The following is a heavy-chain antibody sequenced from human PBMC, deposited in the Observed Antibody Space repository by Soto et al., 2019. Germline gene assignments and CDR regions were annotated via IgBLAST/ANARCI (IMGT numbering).Heavy chain of an antibody. Sequence: ASVKVSCKASGYPFTGPYIYWVRQAPGQGLEWMGWINPSSGGTEFAEKFQGRVTVTRDTSIRTVFLELNSLTSDDTGVYFCARDFRTYSHGVDVWGLGTAVT. CDR2: INPSSGGT. V-gene: IGHV1-2*02. CDR1: GYPFTGPY. J-gene: IGHJ6*02. CDR3: ARDFRTYSHGVDV. D-gene: IGHD4-4*01.